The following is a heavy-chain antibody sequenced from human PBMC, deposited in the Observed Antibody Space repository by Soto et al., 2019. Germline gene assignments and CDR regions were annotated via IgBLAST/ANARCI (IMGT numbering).Heavy chain of an antibody. J-gene: IGHJ5*02. D-gene: IGHD3-16*01. CDR2: MNPNSGNI. CDR3: ARLKQDYAVA. CDR1: GYTFTSYD. Sequence: QVQLVQSGAEVKKPGASVKVSCKASGYTFTSYDINWVRLATGQGLEWRGWMNPNSGNIAYAQKFQGRVTMTRNTSISTAYMELSSLRSEDTAVYYCARLKQDYAVAWGQGTLVTVSS. V-gene: IGHV1-8*01.